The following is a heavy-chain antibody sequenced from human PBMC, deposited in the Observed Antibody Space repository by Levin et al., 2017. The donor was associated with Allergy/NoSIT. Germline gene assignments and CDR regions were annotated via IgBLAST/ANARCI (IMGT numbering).Heavy chain of an antibody. CDR2: IYPGDSDT. V-gene: IGHV5-51*01. CDR1: GYSFTSYW. CDR3: AKVDAIAAGPFDY. Sequence: KVSCKGSGYSFTSYWIGWVRQMPGKGLEWMGIIYPGDSDTKYGPSFQGQVTISADKSISTAYLQWSSLKASDTAMYYCAKVDAIAAGPFDYWGQGTLVTVSS. J-gene: IGHJ4*02. D-gene: IGHD6-25*01.